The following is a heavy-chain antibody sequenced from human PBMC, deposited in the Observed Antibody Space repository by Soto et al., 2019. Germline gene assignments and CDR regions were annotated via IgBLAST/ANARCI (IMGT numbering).Heavy chain of an antibody. CDR2: INHSGST. J-gene: IGHJ5*02. Sequence: SETLSLTCAVYGGSFSGYYWSWIRQPPGKGLEWIGEINHSGSTNYNPSLKSRVTISVDTSKNQFSLKLSSVTAADTAVYYCARGPYSSGCRGWLGWFDPWGQGTLVTVSS. V-gene: IGHV4-34*01. CDR1: GGSFSGYY. D-gene: IGHD6-19*01. CDR3: ARGPYSSGCRGWLGWFDP.